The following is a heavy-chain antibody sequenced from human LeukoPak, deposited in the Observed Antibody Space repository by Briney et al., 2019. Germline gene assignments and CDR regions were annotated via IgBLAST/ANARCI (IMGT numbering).Heavy chain of an antibody. Sequence: ASVKVSCKASGYTFTSYYMHWVRQAPGQGLEWMGWISAYNGNTNYAQKLQGRVTMTTDTSTSTAYMELRSLRSDDTAVYYCARDLGDYVWGSYRQFDYWGQGTLVTVSS. J-gene: IGHJ4*02. D-gene: IGHD3-16*02. CDR2: ISAYNGNT. V-gene: IGHV1-18*04. CDR3: ARDLGDYVWGSYRQFDY. CDR1: GYTFTSYY.